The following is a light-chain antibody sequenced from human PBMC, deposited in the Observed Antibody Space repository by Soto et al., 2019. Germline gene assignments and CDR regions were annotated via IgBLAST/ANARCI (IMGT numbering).Light chain of an antibody. V-gene: IGKV3-20*01. CDR1: QNVNNNY. CDR2: GAS. Sequence: IVLTQSPGTLSLSPGERGTLSSRASQNVNNNYLAWYQQKPGHAPRLLIYGASNRATGIPDRFSGSGSGKEFTLTISRLEPEDFAVYYCQQYGSSGTFGQGTKVDIK. J-gene: IGKJ1*01. CDR3: QQYGSSGT.